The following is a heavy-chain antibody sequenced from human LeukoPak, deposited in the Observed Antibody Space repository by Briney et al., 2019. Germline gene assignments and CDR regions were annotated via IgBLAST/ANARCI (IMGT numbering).Heavy chain of an antibody. CDR1: GGSISSSSYY. CDR2: IYYSGST. D-gene: IGHD3-9*01. J-gene: IGHJ5*02. Sequence: SETLSLTCTVSGGSISSSSYYWGWIRQPPGKGLEWIGSIYYSGSTYYNPSLKSRVTISVDTSKNQFSLKLSSVTAADTAVYYCARHGDFDWLLKKKNWFDPWGQGTLVTVSS. CDR3: ARHGDFDWLLKKKNWFDP. V-gene: IGHV4-39*01.